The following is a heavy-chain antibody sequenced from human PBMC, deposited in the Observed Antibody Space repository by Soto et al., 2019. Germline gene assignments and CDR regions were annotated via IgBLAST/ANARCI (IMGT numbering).Heavy chain of an antibody. Sequence: TLSLTCTVSGGSISSGGYYWSWIRQHPGKGLEWIGYIYYSGSTYYNPSLKSRVTISVDTSKNQFSLKLSSVTAADTAVYYCARWFGELLSQYGMDVWGQGTTVTVSS. CDR1: GGSISSGGYY. CDR2: IYYSGST. V-gene: IGHV4-31*03. CDR3: ARWFGELLSQYGMDV. J-gene: IGHJ6*02. D-gene: IGHD3-10*01.